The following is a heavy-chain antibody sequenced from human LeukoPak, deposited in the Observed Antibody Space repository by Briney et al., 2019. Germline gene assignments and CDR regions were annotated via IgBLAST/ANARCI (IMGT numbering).Heavy chain of an antibody. CDR2: VNPGGTLT. J-gene: IGHJ4*02. V-gene: IGHV3-23*03. CDR1: GFTFTTYS. D-gene: IGHD1-7*01. CDR3: AKDRAGTPWAD. Sequence: GGSLRLSCAASGFTFTTYSMAWVRQAPGKGLEWVSTVNPGGTLTYYTDSVKGRFTISRDNSRNTVFLLMNSLRVEDTAIYYCAKDRAGTPWADWGQGTLVTVSS.